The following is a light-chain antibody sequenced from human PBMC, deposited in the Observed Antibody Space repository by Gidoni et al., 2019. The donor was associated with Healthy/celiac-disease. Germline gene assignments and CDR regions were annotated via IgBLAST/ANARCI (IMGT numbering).Light chain of an antibody. Sequence: DIRMTQSPSTLSASVGDRVTITCRASQSVSNWLDWYQQRPGKAPKVLLSRASTLKSGVPSRFSCSGYGTDFTLTISSLQPDDFATYYCQQQDSFSPWSFGQGTEVEMK. CDR2: RAS. V-gene: IGKV1-5*01. CDR3: QQQDSFSPWS. J-gene: IGKJ1*01. CDR1: QSVSNW.